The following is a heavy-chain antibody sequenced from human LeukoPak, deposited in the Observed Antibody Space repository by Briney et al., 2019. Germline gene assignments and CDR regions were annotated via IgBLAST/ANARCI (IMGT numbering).Heavy chain of an antibody. D-gene: IGHD2-15*01. J-gene: IGHJ4*02. Sequence: PGGSLRLSCEASGFTSNYYSMNWVRQAPGKGLEWVSYISSGSHTIYYGDSVKGRFTISRDNAKNSLFLQMRSLRAEDTAVYYCTTDPATCSGGTCSDNYWGQGTLVTLSS. CDR3: TTDPATCSGGTCSDNY. V-gene: IGHV3-48*04. CDR2: ISSGSHTI. CDR1: GFTSNYYS.